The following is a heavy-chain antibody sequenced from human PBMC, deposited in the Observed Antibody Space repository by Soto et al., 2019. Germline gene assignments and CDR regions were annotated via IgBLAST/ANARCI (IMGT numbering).Heavy chain of an antibody. V-gene: IGHV4-39*01. CDR3: ARHPRGSYGPYYFDY. D-gene: IGHD5-18*01. CDR1: GGSISSSSYY. Sequence: KPSETLSLTCTVSGGSISSSSYYWGWIRQPPGKGLEWIGSIYYSGSTYYNPSLKSRVTISVDTSKNQFSLKLSSVTAADTAVYYCARHPRGSYGPYYFDYWGQGTLVTVSS. J-gene: IGHJ4*02. CDR2: IYYSGST.